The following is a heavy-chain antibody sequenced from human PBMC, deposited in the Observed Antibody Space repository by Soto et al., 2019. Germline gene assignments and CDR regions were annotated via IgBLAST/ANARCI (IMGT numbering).Heavy chain of an antibody. J-gene: IGHJ4*02. D-gene: IGHD5-18*01. CDR2: INPSGGST. V-gene: IGHV1-46*01. CDR1: GYTFTSYY. Sequence: QVQLVQSGAEVKKPGASVKVSCKASGYTFTSYYMHWVRQAPGQGLEWMGIINPSGGSTSYAQKCQVRVTMPTDTSTSTVYMELSSLRSEDTAVYYCAREVERGYSYGYLEYWGQGTLVTVSS. CDR3: AREVERGYSYGYLEY.